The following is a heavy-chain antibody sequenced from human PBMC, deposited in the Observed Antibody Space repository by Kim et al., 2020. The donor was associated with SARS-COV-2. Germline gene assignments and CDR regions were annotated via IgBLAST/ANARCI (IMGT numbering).Heavy chain of an antibody. V-gene: IGHV4-31*03. D-gene: IGHD3-22*01. CDR1: GGSISSGGYY. CDR2: IYYSGST. J-gene: IGHJ5*02. CDR3: ARSMDSSGYYYVLGP. Sequence: SETLSLTCTVSGGSISSGGYYWSWIRQHPGKGLEWIGYIYYSGSTYYNPSLKSRVTISVDTSKNQFSLKLSSVTAADTAVYYCARSMDSSGYYYVLGPWGQGTLVTVSS.